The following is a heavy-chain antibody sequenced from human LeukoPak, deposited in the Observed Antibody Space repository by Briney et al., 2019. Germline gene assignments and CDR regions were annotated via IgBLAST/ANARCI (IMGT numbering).Heavy chain of an antibody. V-gene: IGHV3-9*01. Sequence: GGSLRLSCAATGFTFKDYVMHWVRQPPGKGLEWVSSINWNGGGTDYADSVKGRFTISRVNAKNSLYLQLSSLRPEDTALYYCAKHMRATNTYSFFGLDVWGQGTTVTVSS. CDR3: AKHMRATNTYSFFGLDV. CDR1: GFTFKDYV. J-gene: IGHJ6*02. CDR2: INWNGGGT. D-gene: IGHD1-26*01.